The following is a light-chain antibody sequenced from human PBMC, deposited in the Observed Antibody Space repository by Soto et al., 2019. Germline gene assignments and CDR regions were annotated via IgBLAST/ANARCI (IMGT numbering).Light chain of an antibody. CDR1: QSVSSY. J-gene: IGKJ1*01. V-gene: IGKV3-11*01. Sequence: EIVLTQSPATLSLSPGERATLSCRASQSVSSYLAWYQQKPGQAPRLLIYDASNRATGIPARFSGSGSGTDFTLTISSLEPEDFAVYYCQQYGSSHLFGQGTKVDIK. CDR2: DAS. CDR3: QQYGSSHL.